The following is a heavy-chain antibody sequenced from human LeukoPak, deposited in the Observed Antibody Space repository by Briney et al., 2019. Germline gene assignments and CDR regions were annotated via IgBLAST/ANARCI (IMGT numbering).Heavy chain of an antibody. V-gene: IGHV4-39*01. CDR3: ARMRYCSSTSCYRSRGGGVPNWFDP. Sequence: SETLSLTCTVSGGSISSSSYYWGWIRQPPGKGLEWIGSIYYSGSTYYNPSLKSRVTISADTSKNQFSLKLSSVTAADTAVYYCARMRYCSSTSCYRSRGGGVPNWFDPWGQGTLVTVSS. J-gene: IGHJ5*02. CDR1: GGSISSSSYY. CDR2: IYYSGST. D-gene: IGHD2-2*01.